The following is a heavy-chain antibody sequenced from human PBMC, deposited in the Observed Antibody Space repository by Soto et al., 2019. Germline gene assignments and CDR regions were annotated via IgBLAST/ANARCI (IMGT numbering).Heavy chain of an antibody. V-gene: IGHV1-69*18. CDR2: VIPSIESP. CDR1: GGTFTTYS. D-gene: IGHD6-25*01. J-gene: IGHJ4*02. Sequence: QVQLVQSGAEVKKPGSSVQVSCKASGGTFTTYSFIWVRQAPGQGLEWLGSVIPSIESPNYAQKFQDRVTISADEATRTAVLELCSLRSDATAVYFWARGSEARFNLGFVETRGQGTLVTVSA. CDR3: ARGSEARFNLGFVET.